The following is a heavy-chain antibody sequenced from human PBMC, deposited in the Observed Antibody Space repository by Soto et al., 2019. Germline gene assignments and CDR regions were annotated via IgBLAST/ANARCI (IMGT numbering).Heavy chain of an antibody. CDR3: ARSHIVPRLFMYPYDY. CDR1: GGSISSSNW. Sequence: SETLSLTCAVSGGSISSSNWWTWVRLPPEKGLEWIGEIYHSGSINYNPSLNSRVAISVDKSKNQFSLKLSSVTAADTAVYYCARSHIVPRLFMYPYDYRAQRTLVTVS. V-gene: IGHV4-4*02. CDR2: IYHSGSI. D-gene: IGHD5-12*01. J-gene: IGHJ4*02.